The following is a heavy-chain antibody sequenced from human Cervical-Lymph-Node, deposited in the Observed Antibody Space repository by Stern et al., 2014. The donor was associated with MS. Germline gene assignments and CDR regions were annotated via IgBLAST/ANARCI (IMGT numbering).Heavy chain of an antibody. CDR3: AKGSGGSGYYPVALDY. V-gene: IGHV3-9*01. J-gene: IGHJ4*02. CDR1: GFTFDDYA. Sequence: VQLVESGGGLVQPGRSLRLSCAASGFTFDDYAMHWVRPAPGKGLEWVPGITWNSVSVGYADSVKGRFTISRDNAKNSLYLQMNSLRGDDTALYYCAKGSGGSGYYPVALDYWGQGTLVTVSS. D-gene: IGHD3-3*01. CDR2: ITWNSVSV.